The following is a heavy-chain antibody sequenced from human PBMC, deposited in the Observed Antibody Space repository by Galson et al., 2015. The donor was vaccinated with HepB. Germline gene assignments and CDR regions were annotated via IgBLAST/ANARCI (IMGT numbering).Heavy chain of an antibody. CDR2: IYYSGST. CDR3: ARRASASWFGEFHYNWFDP. CDR1: GGSISSYY. D-gene: IGHD3-10*01. Sequence: ETLSLTCTVSGGSISSYYWSWIRQPPGKGLEWIGYIYYSGSTNYNPSLKSRVTISVDTSKNQFSLKLSSVTAADTAVYYCARRASASWFGEFHYNWFDPWGQGTLVTVSS. J-gene: IGHJ5*02. V-gene: IGHV4-59*08.